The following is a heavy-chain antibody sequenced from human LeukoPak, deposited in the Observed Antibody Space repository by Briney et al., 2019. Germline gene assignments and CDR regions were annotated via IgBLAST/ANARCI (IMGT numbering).Heavy chain of an antibody. J-gene: IGHJ4*02. Sequence: PSGTLSLTCTVSAGSISDYYWSWIRRPPGKGLEWIWYISNSGRTNNNPSLMSRVTMSLDTSKNQFSLKLNSVTAADTAVYYCARHAVEATAFDNWGQGTLVSVSS. V-gene: IGHV4-59*08. D-gene: IGHD1-26*01. CDR2: ISNSGRT. CDR3: ARHAVEATAFDN. CDR1: AGSISDYY.